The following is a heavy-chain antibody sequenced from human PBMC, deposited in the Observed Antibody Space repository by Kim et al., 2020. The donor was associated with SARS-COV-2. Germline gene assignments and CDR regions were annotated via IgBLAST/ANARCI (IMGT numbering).Heavy chain of an antibody. J-gene: IGHJ4*02. D-gene: IGHD1-26*01. CDR2: ISSNGGST. CDR1: GFTFSSYA. CDR3: VKDPSGGSELRGFDY. Sequence: GGSLRLSCSASGFTFSSYAMHWVRQAPGKGLEYVSAISSNGGSTYYADSVKGRFTISRDNSKNTLYLQMNSLRAEDTAVYYCVKDPSGGSELRGFDYWGQGTLVTVSS. V-gene: IGHV3-64D*06.